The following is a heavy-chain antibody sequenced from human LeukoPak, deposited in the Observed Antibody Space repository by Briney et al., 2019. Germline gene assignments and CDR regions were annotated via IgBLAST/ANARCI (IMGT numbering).Heavy chain of an antibody. Sequence: SETLSLTCTVSGGSISSYYWSWIRQPPGKGLEWIGYIYYGGSTNYNPSLKSRVTISVDTSKNQFSLKLSSVTAADTAVYYCARGDYCSGGSCRHLGAFDIWGQGTMVTVSS. D-gene: IGHD2-15*01. V-gene: IGHV4-59*01. CDR1: GGSISSYY. CDR3: ARGDYCSGGSCRHLGAFDI. CDR2: IYYGGST. J-gene: IGHJ3*02.